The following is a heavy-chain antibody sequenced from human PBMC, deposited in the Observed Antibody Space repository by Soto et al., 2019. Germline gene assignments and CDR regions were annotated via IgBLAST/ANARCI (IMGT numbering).Heavy chain of an antibody. CDR2: IYQSGSA. J-gene: IGHJ4*02. D-gene: IGHD6-19*01. CDR1: GGSITSVGYS. Sequence: SETLSLTCAVSGGSITSVGYSWSWIRQAPGKGLEWLGYIYQSGSAYYNQSLKSRVTISIDKSKNQFSLKLISVTAADTAVFYCARHDNLPLAGTGFDSWGRGTLVTVS. V-gene: IGHV4-30-2*01. CDR3: ARHDNLPLAGTGFDS.